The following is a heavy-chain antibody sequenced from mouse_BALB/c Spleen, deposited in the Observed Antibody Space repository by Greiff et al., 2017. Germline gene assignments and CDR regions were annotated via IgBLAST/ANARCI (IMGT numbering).Heavy chain of an antibody. CDR2: IYPGDGDT. J-gene: IGHJ4*01. CDR1: GYTFTSYW. V-gene: IGHV1-87*01. CDR3: ARSGWDYAMDY. D-gene: IGHD3-3*01. Sequence: VQLQQSGAELARPGASVKLSCKASGYTFTSYWMQWVKQRPGQGLEWIGAIYPGDGDTRYTQKFKGKATLTADKSSSTAYMQLSSLASEDSAVYYCARSGWDYAMDYWGQGTSVTVSS.